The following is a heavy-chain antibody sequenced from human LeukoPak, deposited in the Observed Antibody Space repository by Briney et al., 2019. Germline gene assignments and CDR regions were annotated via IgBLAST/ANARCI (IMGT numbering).Heavy chain of an antibody. CDR1: GFTFSSYA. V-gene: IGHV3-23*01. J-gene: IGHJ4*02. Sequence: GGSLRLSCAASGFTFSSYAMSWVRQAPGKGLGWVSAISGSGGSTYYADSVKGRFTISRDNSKNTLYLQVNSLRAEDTAVYYCASPLMAIVVVTYAYFDYWGQGTLVTVSS. CDR3: ASPLMAIVVVTYAYFDY. D-gene: IGHD2-21*02. CDR2: ISGSGGST.